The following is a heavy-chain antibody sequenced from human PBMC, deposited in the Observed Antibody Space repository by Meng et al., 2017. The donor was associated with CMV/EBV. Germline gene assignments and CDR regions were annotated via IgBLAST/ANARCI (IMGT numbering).Heavy chain of an antibody. J-gene: IGHJ4*02. V-gene: IGHV3-74*03. Sequence: EGQFVVSGGGVCQPGGCLRLSFSGPGFTLTRYWMDWVREVPGKGLEWVSRIDIDGRDITYADSVRGRFSISRDDAKNTLYLQMNSLRIEDTAVYYCARGVAETLGWEMGYWGQGTLVTVSS. CDR2: IDIDGRDI. CDR1: GFTLTRYW. CDR3: ARGVAETLGWEMGY. D-gene: IGHD1-26*01.